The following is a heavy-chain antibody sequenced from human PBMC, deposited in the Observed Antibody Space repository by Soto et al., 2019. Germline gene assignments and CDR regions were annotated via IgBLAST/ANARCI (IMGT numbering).Heavy chain of an antibody. D-gene: IGHD6-6*01. Sequence: SATRSLTCAVYGGSFSGYYWSWIRQPPGKGLEWIGEINHSGSTNYNPSLKSRVTISVDTSKNQFSLKLSSVTAADTAVYYCARLPYSSSSYNYYYYYYGMDVWGQGTTVTVSS. CDR3: ARLPYSSSSYNYYYYYYGMDV. CDR1: GGSFSGYY. V-gene: IGHV4-34*01. CDR2: INHSGST. J-gene: IGHJ6*02.